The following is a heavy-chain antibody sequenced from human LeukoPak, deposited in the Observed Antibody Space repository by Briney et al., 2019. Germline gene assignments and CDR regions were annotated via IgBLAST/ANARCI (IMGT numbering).Heavy chain of an antibody. CDR1: GGTFSSYA. Sequence: ASVKVSCKASGGTFSSYAISWVRQAPGQGLEWMGRIIPIFGTANYAQKFQGRVTITTDESTSTAYMELSSLRSEDTAVYYCARGYLEAYSSSVLEEVAVLDYWRLGTLDTVSS. CDR3: ARGYLEAYSSSVLEEVAVLDY. V-gene: IGHV1-69*05. D-gene: IGHD6-6*01. J-gene: IGHJ4*02. CDR2: IIPIFGTA.